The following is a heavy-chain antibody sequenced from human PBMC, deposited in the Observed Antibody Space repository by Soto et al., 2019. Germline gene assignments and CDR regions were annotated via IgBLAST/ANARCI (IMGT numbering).Heavy chain of an antibody. CDR3: AQEGLYCFCTNCFGSGIFPCPAPRSSDP. CDR1: GFTFTTYA. J-gene: IGHJ5*02. D-gene: IGHD2-2*01. CDR2: ISGDGGST. Sequence: PGGSLRLSCAASGFTFTTYALSWVRQAPGKGLEWVSAISGDGGSTFCPESLKGRFTISRDNSKNTLYLQMNGLRAEDTAVYYCAQEGLYCFCTNCFGSGIFPCPAPRSSDP. V-gene: IGHV3-23*01.